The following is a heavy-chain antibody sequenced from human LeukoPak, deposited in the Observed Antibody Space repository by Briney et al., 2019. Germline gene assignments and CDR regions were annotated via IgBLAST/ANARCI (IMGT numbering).Heavy chain of an antibody. CDR1: GFTFCSHS. Sequence: GRPLRLSCAASGFTFCSHSMHWVRQAPGKALEWVALPWYDGSNKYYADSVKGRFTISRDNSKNTLYLQMNSLRAEDTAVYYCARDGGYSNYANSMDVWGRGTTVTVSS. J-gene: IGHJ6*02. CDR2: PWYDGSNK. V-gene: IGHV3-33*01. D-gene: IGHD4-11*01. CDR3: ARDGGYSNYANSMDV.